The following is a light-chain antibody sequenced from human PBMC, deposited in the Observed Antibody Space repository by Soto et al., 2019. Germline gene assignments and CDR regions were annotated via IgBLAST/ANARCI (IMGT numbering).Light chain of an antibody. V-gene: IGLV2-8*01. CDR2: EVS. J-gene: IGLJ2*01. CDR1: SSDVGGYKY. CDR3: SSYAGSNNWV. Sequence: QSALTQPPSASGSLGQSVTISCTGTSSDVGGYKYVSWYQQHPGKAPKLMIYEVSKRPSGVPDRLSGSKSGNTASLTVSGLQAEDEVDYYCSSYAGSNNWVFGGGTKLTVL.